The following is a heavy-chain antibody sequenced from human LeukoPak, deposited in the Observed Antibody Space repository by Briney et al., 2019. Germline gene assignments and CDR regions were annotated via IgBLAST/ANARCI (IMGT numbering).Heavy chain of an antibody. Sequence: GGSLRLSCAASGFTFDDYAMHWVRQAPGKGLEWVSGISWNSGSIGYADSVKGRFTISRDNAKNSLYLQMNSLRAEDTALYYCAKDLWFGDDYWGQGTLVTASS. D-gene: IGHD3-10*01. CDR3: AKDLWFGDDY. CDR2: ISWNSGSI. CDR1: GFTFDDYA. V-gene: IGHV3-9*01. J-gene: IGHJ4*02.